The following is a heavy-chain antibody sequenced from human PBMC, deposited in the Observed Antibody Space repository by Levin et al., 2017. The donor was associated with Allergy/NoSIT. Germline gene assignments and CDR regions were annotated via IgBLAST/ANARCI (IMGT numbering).Heavy chain of an antibody. CDR1: GFTFSDYY. V-gene: IGHV3-11*05. D-gene: IGHD3-9*01. CDR2: ISSSSSYT. Sequence: GESLKISCVASGFTFSDYYMSWIRQAPGKGLEWVSYISSSSSYTNYADSVKGRFTISRDNAKNSLYLQMNSLRAEDTAVYYCARDRLTYYDILTGSDTNYYMDVWGKGTTVTVSS. CDR3: ARDRLTYYDILTGSDTNYYMDV. J-gene: IGHJ6*03.